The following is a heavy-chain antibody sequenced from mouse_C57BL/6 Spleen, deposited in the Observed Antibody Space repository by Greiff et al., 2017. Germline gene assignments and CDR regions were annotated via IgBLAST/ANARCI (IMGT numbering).Heavy chain of an antibody. D-gene: IGHD1-1*01. J-gene: IGHJ2*01. V-gene: IGHV1-64*01. Sequence: QVQLKQPGAELVKPGASVKLSCKASGYTFTSYWMHWVKQRPGQGLEWIGMIHPNSGSTNYNEKFKSKATLTVDKSSSTAYMQLSSLTSEDSAVYYCARSYYGSSDYWGQGTTLTVSS. CDR3: ARSYYGSSDY. CDR1: GYTFTSYW. CDR2: IHPNSGST.